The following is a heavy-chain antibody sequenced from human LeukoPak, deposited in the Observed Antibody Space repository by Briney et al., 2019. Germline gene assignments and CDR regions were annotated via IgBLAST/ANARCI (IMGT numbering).Heavy chain of an antibody. CDR1: GGSFSGYY. Sequence: KASETLSLTCAVYGGSFSGYYWSWIRQPPGKGLEWIGEINHSGSTNYNPSLKSRVTISEDTSKNQFSLKLSSVTAADTAVYYCAGYYGSGSGLDYWGQGTLVTVSS. CDR3: AGYYGSGSGLDY. D-gene: IGHD3-10*01. CDR2: INHSGST. J-gene: IGHJ4*02. V-gene: IGHV4-34*01.